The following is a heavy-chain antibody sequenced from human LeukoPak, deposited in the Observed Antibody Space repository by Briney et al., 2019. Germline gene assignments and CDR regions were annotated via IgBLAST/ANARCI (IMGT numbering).Heavy chain of an antibody. CDR1: GYTFTGYY. Sequence: ASVKVSCKASGYTFTGYYMHWVRQAPGQGLEWMGWINPNSGGTNYAQKFQGRVTMTRDTSISTAYMELSRLRSDDTAVYYRARSIVGADDAFDIWGQGTMVTVSS. D-gene: IGHD1-26*01. CDR3: ARSIVGADDAFDI. V-gene: IGHV1-2*02. CDR2: INPNSGGT. J-gene: IGHJ3*02.